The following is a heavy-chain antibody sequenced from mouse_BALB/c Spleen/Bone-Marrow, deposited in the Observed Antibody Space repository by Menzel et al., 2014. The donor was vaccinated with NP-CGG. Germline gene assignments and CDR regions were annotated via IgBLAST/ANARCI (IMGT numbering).Heavy chain of an antibody. V-gene: IGHV1-31*01. J-gene: IGHJ1*01. Sequence: EVQLQQSGPELVKPGASVKISCKASGYSFTGYYMHWVKQSHGNSLDWIGYIYPYNGVSSYNQKFKGKATLTVDKSSSTAFMELRSLTADDSAVYYCGSRWEYFDVWGAGTTVTVSS. D-gene: IGHD1-1*02. CDR1: GYSFTGYY. CDR3: GSRWEYFDV. CDR2: IYPYNGVS.